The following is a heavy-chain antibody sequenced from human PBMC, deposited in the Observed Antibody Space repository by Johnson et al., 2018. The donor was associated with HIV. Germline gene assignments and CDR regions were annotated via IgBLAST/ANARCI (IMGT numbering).Heavy chain of an antibody. CDR1: GFTFSNAW. CDR2: IKSKTDGETT. D-gene: IGHD3-10*01. CDR3: TTDPTSILWFREVGRDAFEI. V-gene: IGHV3-15*01. J-gene: IGHJ3*02. Sequence: VQLVESGGGLVKPGGSLRLSCAASGFTFSNAWMSCVRQAPGKGLEWVGRIKSKTDGETTDYAAPVKGRFTISRDDSKNTLYLQMNSLKTEDTAVYYCTTDPTSILWFREVGRDAFEIWGQGTMVTVSA.